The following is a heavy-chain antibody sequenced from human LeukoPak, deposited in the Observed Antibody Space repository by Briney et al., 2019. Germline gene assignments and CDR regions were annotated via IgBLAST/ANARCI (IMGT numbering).Heavy chain of an antibody. CDR2: ISAYNGNT. Sequence: ASVKVSCKASGYTFASFGITWVRQAPGQGLEWMGWISAYNGNTNYAQKLQGRVTMTTDTSTSTAYMELRSLRSDDTAVYYCARGPLRGEQQLVRPLQKSFDYWGQGTLVTVSS. V-gene: IGHV1-18*01. CDR1: GYTFASFG. CDR3: ARGPLRGEQQLVRPLQKSFDY. D-gene: IGHD6-13*01. J-gene: IGHJ4*02.